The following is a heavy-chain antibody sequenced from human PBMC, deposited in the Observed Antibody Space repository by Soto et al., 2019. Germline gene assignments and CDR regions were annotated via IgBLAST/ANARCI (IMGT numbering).Heavy chain of an antibody. J-gene: IGHJ4*02. CDR1: AGSFSNFG. CDR3: AKEGSGYNF. Sequence: SVKGSCKPSAGSFSNFGISWVRQAPGQGLEWMGGIVPVFGRPNYAQRFRGRLTITADESTSTGYMELISLRSDDTAVYYCAKEGSGYNFLGQGAQVTASS. D-gene: IGHD5-12*01. V-gene: IGHV1-69*13. CDR2: IVPVFGRP.